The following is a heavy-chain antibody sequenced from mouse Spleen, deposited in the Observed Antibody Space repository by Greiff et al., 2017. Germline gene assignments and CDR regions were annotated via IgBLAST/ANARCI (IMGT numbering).Heavy chain of an antibody. CDR2: IDPETGGT. CDR3: TRVDYYDGSYYAMDY. V-gene: IGHV1-15*01. Sequence: QVQLQQSGAELVRPGASVTLSCKASGYTFTDYEMHWVKQTPVHGLEWIGAIDPETGGTAYNQKFKGKAILTADKSSSTAYMELRSLTSEDSAVYYCTRVDYYDGSYYAMDYWGQGTSVTVSS. D-gene: IGHD1-1*01. J-gene: IGHJ4*01. CDR1: GYTFTDYE.